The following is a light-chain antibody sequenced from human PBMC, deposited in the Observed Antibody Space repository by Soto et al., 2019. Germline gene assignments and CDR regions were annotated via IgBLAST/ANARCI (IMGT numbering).Light chain of an antibody. Sequence: SSVLTQPPSVSVAPGQTASISCVGNNVGSKSVNWYQQKPGQAPALVVYGDTDRASGIPERFSGSNSGNTAALTISRVEAGDEADYFCQVWDSGTDHYVFGGGTKLTVL. CDR2: GDT. CDR3: QVWDSGTDHYV. CDR1: NVGSKS. J-gene: IGLJ1*01. V-gene: IGLV3-21*02.